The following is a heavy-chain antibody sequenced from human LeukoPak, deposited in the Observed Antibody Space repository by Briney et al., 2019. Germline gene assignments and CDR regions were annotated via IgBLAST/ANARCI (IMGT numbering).Heavy chain of an antibody. V-gene: IGHV3-20*04. Sequence: PGGSLRLSCAASGFTFDDYGMSWVRQAPGKGLEWVSGINWNGGSTGYADSVKGRFTISRDNAKNSLYLQMNSLRAEDTALYYCARVGYCSGGSCSCFDPWGQGTLVTVSS. J-gene: IGHJ5*02. D-gene: IGHD2-15*01. CDR3: ARVGYCSGGSCSCFDP. CDR2: INWNGGST. CDR1: GFTFDDYG.